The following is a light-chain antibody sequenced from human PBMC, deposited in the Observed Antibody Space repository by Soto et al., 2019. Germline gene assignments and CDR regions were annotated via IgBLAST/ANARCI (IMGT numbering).Light chain of an antibody. CDR2: GAS. CDR3: QHYKTWPWT. J-gene: IGKJ1*01. Sequence: EVVMTQSPATLSVSTGQRVTLSCRASHSVSSSLAWYQQKPGQAPRLLISGASTRAAGVPARFSGSGSGTDFTLTISSLQSEDFAVYYCQHYKTWPWTFGQGKKVEIK. V-gene: IGKV3-15*01. CDR1: HSVSSS.